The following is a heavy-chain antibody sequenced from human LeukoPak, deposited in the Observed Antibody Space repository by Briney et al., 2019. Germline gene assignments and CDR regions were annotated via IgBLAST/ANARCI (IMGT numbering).Heavy chain of an antibody. J-gene: IGHJ3*02. CDR3: ATLRDYVWGSYRYDAFDI. V-gene: IGHV5-51*01. D-gene: IGHD3-16*02. CDR2: IYPGDSDT. CDR1: GYRFPSYW. Sequence: GESLKISCKGSGYRFPSYWIGWVRQMPGKGLEWMGIIYPGDSDTRYSPSFQGQVTISADKSISTAYLQWSSLKASDTAMYYCATLRDYVWGSYRYDAFDIWGQGTMVTVSS.